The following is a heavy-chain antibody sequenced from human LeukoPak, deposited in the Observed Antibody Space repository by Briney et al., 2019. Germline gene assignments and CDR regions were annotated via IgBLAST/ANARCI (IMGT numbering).Heavy chain of an antibody. J-gene: IGHJ4*02. CDR3: ARRITIVRGSYYLDY. V-gene: IGHV5-51*01. CDR2: IYPPDSDT. Sequence: GESLKISCKGSGYSFTNYWIGWVCQMPGKGLEWMGIIYPPDSDTRYSPSFQGQVTISADKSISTAYLQWSSLKASDTAMYYCARRITIVRGSYYLDYWGQGTLVTVFS. CDR1: GYSFTNYW. D-gene: IGHD3-10*01.